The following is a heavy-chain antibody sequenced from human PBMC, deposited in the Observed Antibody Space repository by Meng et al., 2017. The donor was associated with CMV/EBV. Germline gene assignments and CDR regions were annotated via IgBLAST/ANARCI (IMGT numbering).Heavy chain of an antibody. V-gene: IGHV3-30*02. CDR1: GFTFSSYG. Sequence: GESLKISCAASGFTFSSYGMHWVRQAPGKGLEWVAFIRYDGSNKYYADSVKGRFTISRDNSKNTLYLQMNSLRAEDTAVYYCVKEGTGRVTAVGATLFDYWGQGTLVTVSS. CDR3: VKEGTGRVTAVGATLFDY. D-gene: IGHD1-26*01. CDR2: IRYDGSNK. J-gene: IGHJ4*02.